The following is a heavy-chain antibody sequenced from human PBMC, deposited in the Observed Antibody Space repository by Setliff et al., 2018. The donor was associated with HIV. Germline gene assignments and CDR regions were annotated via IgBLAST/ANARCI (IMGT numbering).Heavy chain of an antibody. J-gene: IGHJ4*02. V-gene: IGHV4-4*09. D-gene: IGHD5-18*01. CDR1: GGSISSYY. CDR2: IYTSGST. Sequence: SETLSLTCTVSGGSISSYYWTWIRQPPGKGLEWIGYIYTSGSTNYNPSLKSRVTLSVDTSKNQFSLKLSSVTAADTAVYYCARGTGSYGSDYWGQGTLVTVSS. CDR3: ARGTGSYGSDY.